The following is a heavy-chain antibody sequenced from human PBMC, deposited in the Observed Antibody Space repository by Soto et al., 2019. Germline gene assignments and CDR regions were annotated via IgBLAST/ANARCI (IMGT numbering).Heavy chain of an antibody. V-gene: IGHV3-48*02. CDR1: GFTFSSYS. CDR3: TRDVRCSY. J-gene: IGHJ4*02. CDR2: ISSTSSTI. D-gene: IGHD2-8*01. Sequence: EVQLAESGGSLVQPGGSLRLSCAASGFTFSSYSMNWVRQAPGKGLEWVSYISSTSSTIYYADSVKGRFTISRDNAKNSLYLQMHSLTDDATAVYCCTRDVRCSYWGQGPLVTASS.